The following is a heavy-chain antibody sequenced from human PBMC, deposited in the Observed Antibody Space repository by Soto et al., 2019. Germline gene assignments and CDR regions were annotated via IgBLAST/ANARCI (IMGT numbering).Heavy chain of an antibody. V-gene: IGHV1-69*02. J-gene: IGHJ6*03. CDR2: IIPILGIA. D-gene: IGHD2-15*01. Sequence: SVKVSCKASGGTFSSYTISWVRQAPGQGLEWMGRIIPILGIANYAQKFQGRVTITADKSTSTAYMELSSLRSDDTAVYYWAARGGRDKYMDVWGKGTTVTVSS. CDR3: AARGGRDKYMDV. CDR1: GGTFSSYT.